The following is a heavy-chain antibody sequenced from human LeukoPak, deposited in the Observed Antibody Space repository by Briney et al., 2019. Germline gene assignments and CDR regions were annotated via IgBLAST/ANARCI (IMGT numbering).Heavy chain of an antibody. Sequence: PSETLSLTCTVSGGSISSSSYYWGWIRQPPGKGLEWIGSIYYSGSTYYNPSLKSRVTISVDTSKNQFSLKLSSVTAADTAVYYCARDEAGYSGYDYRAFDIWGQGTMVTVSS. J-gene: IGHJ3*02. D-gene: IGHD5-12*01. CDR3: ARDEAGYSGYDYRAFDI. V-gene: IGHV4-39*02. CDR2: IYYSGST. CDR1: GGSISSSSYY.